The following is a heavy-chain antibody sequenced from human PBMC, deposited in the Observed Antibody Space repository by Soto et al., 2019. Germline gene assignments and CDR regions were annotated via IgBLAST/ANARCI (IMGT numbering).Heavy chain of an antibody. CDR1: GGSFSGYY. D-gene: IGHD6-13*01. J-gene: IGHJ6*02. V-gene: IGHV4-34*01. CDR3: ARGEVAAAGTGYYYGMDV. CDR2: INHSGST. Sequence: PSETLSLTCAVYGGSFSGYYWSWIRQPPGKGLEWIGEINHSGSTNYNPSLKSRVTISVDTSKNQFSLKLSSVTAADTAVYYCARGEVAAAGTGYYYGMDVWGQGTTVTVSS.